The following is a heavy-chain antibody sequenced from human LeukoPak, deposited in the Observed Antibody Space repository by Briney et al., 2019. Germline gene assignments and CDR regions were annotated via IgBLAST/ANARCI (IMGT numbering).Heavy chain of an antibody. J-gene: IGHJ4*02. CDR1: GYSFTSYW. CDR2: IHPGDSDT. Sequence: GESLKISCKGSGYSFTSYWIGWVRQMPGKGLEWMGIIHPGDSDTRYSPSFQGQVTISADKSISTAYLQWSSLEASDTAMYYCARRIYSSGWYGDYFDYWGQGTLVTVSS. CDR3: ARRIYSSGWYGDYFDY. D-gene: IGHD6-19*01. V-gene: IGHV5-51*01.